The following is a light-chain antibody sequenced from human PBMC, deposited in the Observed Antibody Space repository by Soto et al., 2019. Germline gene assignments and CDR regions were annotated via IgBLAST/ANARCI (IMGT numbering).Light chain of an antibody. Sequence: EIQITQSPSSLSASAPHTVTITFRAIQSISTYLNWYQQHPGKAPKLLIYTASNLESGVPSRFSGSGSGTDFTLTISSLQPQDFATYYCQQSYGIPPVTFGRGTKVDIK. CDR1: QSISTY. J-gene: IGKJ4*01. V-gene: IGKV1-39*01. CDR3: QQSYGIPPVT. CDR2: TAS.